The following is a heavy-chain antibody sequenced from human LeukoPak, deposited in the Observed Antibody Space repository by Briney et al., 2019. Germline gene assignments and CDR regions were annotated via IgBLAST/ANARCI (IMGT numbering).Heavy chain of an antibody. Sequence: TGGSLRLSCAASGFTFSSYWMSWVRQAPGKGLEWVANIKQDGSEKYYVDSVKGRFTISRDNAKNSLYLQMNSLRAEDTALYYCARGSSGSYSLDAFDIWGQGTMVTVSS. CDR2: IKQDGSEK. D-gene: IGHD1-26*01. J-gene: IGHJ3*02. V-gene: IGHV3-7*03. CDR3: ARGSSGSYSLDAFDI. CDR1: GFTFSSYW.